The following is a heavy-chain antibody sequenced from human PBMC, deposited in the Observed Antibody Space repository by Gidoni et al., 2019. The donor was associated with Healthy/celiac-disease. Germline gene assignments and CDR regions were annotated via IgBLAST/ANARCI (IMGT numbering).Heavy chain of an antibody. CDR2: IKGKTDGGTT. Sequence: EVQLVESGGGLVKPGGSLRLSCAASGFTFSNAWMGWVRQAPGKGLEWVGRIKGKTDGGTTDYAAPVKGRFTIARDYSKNTLYLQMNSLKTEDTAVYYCPTAPLYSSSWGNWYFDLWGRGTLVTVSS. V-gene: IGHV3-15*01. J-gene: IGHJ2*01. D-gene: IGHD6-13*01. CDR3: PTAPLYSSSWGNWYFDL. CDR1: GFTFSNAW.